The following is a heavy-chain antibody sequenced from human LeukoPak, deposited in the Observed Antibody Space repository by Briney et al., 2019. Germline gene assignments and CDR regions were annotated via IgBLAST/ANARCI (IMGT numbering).Heavy chain of an antibody. D-gene: IGHD3-22*01. V-gene: IGHV4-34*01. CDR1: GGSFSGYY. J-gene: IGHJ3*02. CDR2: INHSGST. CDR3: ARDWGYDSSGEGAFDI. Sequence: SETLSLTCAVYGGSFSGYYWGWIRQPPGKGLEWIGEINHSGSTNYNPSLKSRVTISVDTSKNQFSLKLSSVTAADTAVYYCARDWGYDSSGEGAFDIWGQGTMVTVSS.